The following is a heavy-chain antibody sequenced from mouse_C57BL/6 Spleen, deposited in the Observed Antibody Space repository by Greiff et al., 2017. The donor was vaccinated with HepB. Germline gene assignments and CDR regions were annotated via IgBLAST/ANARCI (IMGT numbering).Heavy chain of an antibody. V-gene: IGHV1-76*01. CDR2: IYPGSGNT. CDR1: GYTFTDYY. J-gene: IGHJ3*01. Sequence: VKVVESGAELVRPGASVKLSCKASGYTFTDYYINWVKQRPGQGLEWIARIYPGSGNTYYNEKFKGKATLTAEKSSSTAYMQLSSLTSEDSAVYFCARGGAYDGYLAWFAYWGQGTLVTVSA. CDR3: ARGGAYDGYLAWFAY. D-gene: IGHD2-3*01.